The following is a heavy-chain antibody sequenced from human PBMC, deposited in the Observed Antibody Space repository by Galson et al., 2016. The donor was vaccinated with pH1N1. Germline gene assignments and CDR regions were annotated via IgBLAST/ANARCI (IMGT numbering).Heavy chain of an antibody. J-gene: IGHJ3*02. CDR2: IYYSGNT. CDR1: GYSIASDSY. D-gene: IGHD3-22*01. Sequence: LSLTCAVSGYSIASDSYWAWIRQPPGKGLEWVGTIYYSGNTYCNPSLKSRISISVDTSKNIFSLNLSSVTAADTAIYYCAREGSYDSSESGDAFDIWGQGTMVTVSS. CDR3: AREGSYDSSESGDAFDI. V-gene: IGHV4-38-2*02.